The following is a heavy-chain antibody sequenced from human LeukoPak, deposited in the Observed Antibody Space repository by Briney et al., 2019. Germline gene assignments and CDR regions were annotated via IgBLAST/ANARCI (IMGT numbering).Heavy chain of an antibody. CDR2: IKHDGSEK. V-gene: IGHV3-7*01. Sequence: GGSLRLSCAASRFTFSSYWMSWVRQAPGKGLEWVANIKHDGSEKYYVDSVKGRFTISRDNAENSLYLQMNSLRAEDTAVYYCARGATYYDFWSGLKISDYWGQGTLVTVSS. J-gene: IGHJ4*02. D-gene: IGHD3-3*01. CDR3: ARGATYYDFWSGLKISDY. CDR1: RFTFSSYW.